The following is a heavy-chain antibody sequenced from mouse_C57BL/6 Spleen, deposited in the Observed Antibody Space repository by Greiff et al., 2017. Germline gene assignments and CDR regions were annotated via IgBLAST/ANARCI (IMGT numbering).Heavy chain of an antibody. Sequence: EVQGVESGGGLVKPGGSLKLSCAASGFTFSSYAMSWVRQTPEKRLEWVATISDGGSYTYYPDNVKGRFTISRDNAKNNLYLQMSHLKSEDTAMYYCARSNWHFDYWGQGTTLTVSS. CDR1: GFTFSSYA. CDR3: ARSNWHFDY. CDR2: ISDGGSYT. V-gene: IGHV5-4*01. J-gene: IGHJ2*01. D-gene: IGHD4-1*01.